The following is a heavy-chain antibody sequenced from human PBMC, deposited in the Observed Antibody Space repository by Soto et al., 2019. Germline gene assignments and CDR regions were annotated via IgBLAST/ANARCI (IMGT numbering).Heavy chain of an antibody. Sequence: QVTLKESGPVLVKPTETLTLTCTVSGFSLSNARMGVSWIRQPPGKPLEWLAHIFSNDEKSYSTSLKSRLTISEDTSKCQVGLTMTNMDPVDTATYYCARTSIVGTMDDAFDIWGQGTMVTVSS. J-gene: IGHJ3*02. CDR3: ARTSIVGTMDDAFDI. V-gene: IGHV2-26*01. CDR2: IFSNDEK. D-gene: IGHD5-12*01. CDR1: GFSLSNARMG.